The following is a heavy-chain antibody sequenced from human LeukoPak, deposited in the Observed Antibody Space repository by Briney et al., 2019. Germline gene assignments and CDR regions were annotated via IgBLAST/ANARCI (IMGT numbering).Heavy chain of an antibody. CDR1: GFTFSSYG. Sequence: PGGSLRLSCAASGFTFSSYGVHWVRQAPGKGLEWVAVISYDGSNKYYADSVKGRFTISRDNSKNTLYLQMNSLRAEDTAVYYCARAGYGDYNQLAYYYYGMDVWGQGTTVTVSS. V-gene: IGHV3-30*03. CDR2: ISYDGSNK. J-gene: IGHJ6*02. D-gene: IGHD4-17*01. CDR3: ARAGYGDYNQLAYYYYGMDV.